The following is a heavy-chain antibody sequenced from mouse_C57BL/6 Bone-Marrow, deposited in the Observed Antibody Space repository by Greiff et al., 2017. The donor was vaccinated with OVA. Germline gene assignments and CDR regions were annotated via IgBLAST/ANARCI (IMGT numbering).Heavy chain of an antibody. CDR3: ARQLGEAWFAY. CDR2: ISSGGSYT. Sequence: DVQLVESGGDLVKPGGSLKLSCAASGFTFSSYGMSWVRQTPDKRLEWVATISSGGSYTYYPDSVKGRFTISRDNAKNTLYLQMSSLKSEDTAMYYCARQLGEAWFAYWGQGTLVTVSA. CDR1: GFTFSSYG. V-gene: IGHV5-6*01. J-gene: IGHJ3*01. D-gene: IGHD4-1*01.